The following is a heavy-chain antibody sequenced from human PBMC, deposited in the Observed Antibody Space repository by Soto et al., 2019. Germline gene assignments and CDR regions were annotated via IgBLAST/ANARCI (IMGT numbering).Heavy chain of an antibody. Sequence: GESLKISCKGSGYSFTSYWIGWVRQMPGKGLEWMGIIYPGDSDTRYSPSFQGQVTISADKSISTAYLQWSSLKASDTAMYYCARNNRDYYYYYGMDVWGQGTTVTVSS. CDR1: GYSFTSYW. CDR3: ARNNRDYYYYYGMDV. D-gene: IGHD3-10*01. CDR2: IYPGDSDT. J-gene: IGHJ6*02. V-gene: IGHV5-51*01.